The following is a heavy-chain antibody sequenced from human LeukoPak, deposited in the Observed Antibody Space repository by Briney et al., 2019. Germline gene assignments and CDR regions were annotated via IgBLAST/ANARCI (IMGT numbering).Heavy chain of an antibody. CDR3: ARHGSGRYYPAEGRVDY. V-gene: IGHV1-46*03. Sequence: ASVKVSCKASGYTFTGYYMHWVRQAPGQELEWMGIINPSVGGTTYARKFQGRVTMTRDTSTSTVYMELSSLRSEDTAVYYCARHGSGRYYPAEGRVDYWGQGTLVTVSS. CDR2: INPSVGGT. D-gene: IGHD3-10*01. J-gene: IGHJ4*02. CDR1: GYTFTGYY.